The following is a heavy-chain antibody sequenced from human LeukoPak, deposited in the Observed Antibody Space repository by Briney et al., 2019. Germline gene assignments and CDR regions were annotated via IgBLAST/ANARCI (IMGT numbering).Heavy chain of an antibody. D-gene: IGHD5-18*01. CDR1: GFTVSSNY. V-gene: IGHV3-53*01. CDR3: AREGTWKQLL. CDR2: IYGGGST. Sequence: GGSLRLSCAASGFTVSSNYMIWVRQAPGKGLEWVSVIYGGGSTYYADSVRGRFTISRDNAKNSLYLQMNSLRAEDTAVYYCAREGTWKQLLWGQGTLVTVSS. J-gene: IGHJ4*02.